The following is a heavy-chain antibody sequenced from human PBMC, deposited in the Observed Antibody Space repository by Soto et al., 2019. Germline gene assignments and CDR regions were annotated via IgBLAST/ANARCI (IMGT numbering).Heavy chain of an antibody. Sequence: GGSLRLSCAASVFTVSSNYMSWVRQAPGKGLEWVSVIYSGGSTYYADSVKGRLTISRANSKNTMYLQMNSLSAEDTDVYYGARTDSSSDDNAFDIWGQGTMVTVSS. CDR3: ARTDSSSDDNAFDI. V-gene: IGHV3-53*01. CDR1: VFTVSSNY. CDR2: IYSGGST. D-gene: IGHD6-6*01. J-gene: IGHJ3*02.